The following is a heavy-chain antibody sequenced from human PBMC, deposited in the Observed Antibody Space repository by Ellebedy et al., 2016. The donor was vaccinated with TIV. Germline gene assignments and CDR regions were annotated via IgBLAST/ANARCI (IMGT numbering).Heavy chain of an antibody. J-gene: IGHJ4*02. CDR2: TWYDGGNK. D-gene: IGHD1-26*01. Sequence: PGGSLRLSCEASGFIFSNYGMHWVRQAPGKGLEWVAFTWYDGGNKYYADSVKGRFTISRDNSKNTLSLQMNSLRAEDTAVYYCARGMYSGSYYQLGYYFDYWGQGTLVTVSS. V-gene: IGHV3-30*02. CDR3: ARGMYSGSYYQLGYYFDY. CDR1: GFIFSNYG.